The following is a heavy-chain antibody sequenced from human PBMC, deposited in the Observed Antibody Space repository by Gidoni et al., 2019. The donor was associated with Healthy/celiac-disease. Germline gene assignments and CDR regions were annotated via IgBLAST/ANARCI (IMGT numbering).Heavy chain of an antibody. CDR3: AGCTSCYPDYYDYGMDV. CDR1: GYSFTTYW. J-gene: IGHJ6*02. CDR2: IYPGDSDT. Sequence: VPLVQSGPSVKKLGESLTISCKGSGYSFTTYWIGWVRQMPGNGLEWRGIIYPGDSDTRYSPTFQGKVTITADKSSSTAYLQWSSLKASDTAMYYCAGCTSCYPDYYDYGMDVWGQGTTVTVSS. V-gene: IGHV5-51*01. D-gene: IGHD2-2*01.